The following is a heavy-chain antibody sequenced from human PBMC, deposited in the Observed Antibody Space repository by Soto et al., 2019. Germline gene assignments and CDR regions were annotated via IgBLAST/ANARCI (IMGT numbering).Heavy chain of an antibody. CDR1: GGTFSSYA. D-gene: IGHD2-15*01. CDR3: ARGGRDIVVVVAANRLDV. CDR2: IIPIFGTA. J-gene: IGHJ6*02. V-gene: IGHV1-69*13. Sequence: ASVKVSCKATGGTFSSYAISWVRQAPGQGLEWMGGIIPIFGTANYAQKFQGRVTITADESTSTAYMELSSLRSEDTAVYYCARGGRDIVVVVAANRLDVWGQGTTVTVSS.